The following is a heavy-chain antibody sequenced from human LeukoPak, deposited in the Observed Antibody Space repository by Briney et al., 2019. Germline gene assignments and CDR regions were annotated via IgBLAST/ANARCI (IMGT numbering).Heavy chain of an antibody. CDR1: DGSTSSYY. CDR2: IYYSGST. V-gene: IGHV4-59*01. J-gene: IGHJ3*02. CDR3: ARAVTAVVVAELAFDI. Sequence: PSETLSLTCTVSDGSTSSYYWSWIRQFPGKGLEWIGNIYYSGSTNYNPSLKSRVTISIDTSKNQFSLKLNSVTVADTAVYFCARAVTAVVVAELAFDIWGQGTMVTVSS. D-gene: IGHD2-15*01.